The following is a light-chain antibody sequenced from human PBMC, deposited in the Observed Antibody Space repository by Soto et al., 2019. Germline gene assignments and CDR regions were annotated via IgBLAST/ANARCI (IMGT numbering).Light chain of an antibody. V-gene: IGKV3-11*01. Sequence: EIVLTQSPATLSLSPRERATLSCRASQSVSNSLAWYQQKGGQAPRLLIYDASKRATGIPARFSGSGSGTDFTLTISSLEPEDFAVYFCQQRRDWPITFGGGTKVEIK. J-gene: IGKJ4*01. CDR2: DAS. CDR3: QQRRDWPIT. CDR1: QSVSNS.